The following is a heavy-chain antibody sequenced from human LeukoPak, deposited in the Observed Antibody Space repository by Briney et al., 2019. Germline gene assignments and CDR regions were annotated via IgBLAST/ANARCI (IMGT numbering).Heavy chain of an antibody. D-gene: IGHD1-7*01. J-gene: IGHJ4*02. Sequence: GGSLRLSCAASGFTVSSYAMSWVRQAPGKGLEWVSSISGSGGSTYCADSVKGRFTISRDNSKNTLYLQMNSLRGEDTAVYYCAKDREGTIADYFDYWGQGTLVTVSS. V-gene: IGHV3-23*01. CDR1: GFTVSSYA. CDR3: AKDREGTIADYFDY. CDR2: ISGSGGST.